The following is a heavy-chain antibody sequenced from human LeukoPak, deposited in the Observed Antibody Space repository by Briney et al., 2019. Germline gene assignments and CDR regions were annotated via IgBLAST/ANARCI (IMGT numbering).Heavy chain of an antibody. V-gene: IGHV3-64*02. Sequence: GGSLRLSCAASGFTFSTYAMHWVRQAPGRGLEYVSSISSNGGSTYYGDSVKGRFTISRDNSKSTLYLQMGSLRTEDMAVYYCARDRQQWLTYGMDVWGQGTTVTVS. CDR3: ARDRQQWLTYGMDV. D-gene: IGHD6-19*01. J-gene: IGHJ6*02. CDR1: GFTFSTYA. CDR2: ISSNGGST.